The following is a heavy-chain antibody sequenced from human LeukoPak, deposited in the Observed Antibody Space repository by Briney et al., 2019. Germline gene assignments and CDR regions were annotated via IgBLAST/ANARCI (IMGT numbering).Heavy chain of an antibody. CDR3: ARLVNDCSSGLYPGGYYYMDL. D-gene: IGHD2-21*01. Sequence: SETLSLTRTVSGGSISSIRCYWGWIRQTPGKGLEWNGIISYSGSTQYHPSLKSRLTIFVDTSKSQCSLELTSVTAADTAVFYCARLVNDCSSGLYPGGYYYMDLWGKGTTVTVSS. CDR2: ISYSGST. CDR1: GGSISSIRCY. J-gene: IGHJ6*03. V-gene: IGHV4-39*01.